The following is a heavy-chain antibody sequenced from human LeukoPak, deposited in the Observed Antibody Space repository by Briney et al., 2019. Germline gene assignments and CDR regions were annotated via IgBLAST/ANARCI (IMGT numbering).Heavy chain of an antibody. D-gene: IGHD1-1*01. CDR3: ARENWNEYYFDY. Sequence: GGSLRLSCAASGFTFSSYAMHWVRQAPGKGLDWVAVVSYDGSKKYYADSVKGRFTISRDNSKNTLYLQMNSLRAADTAVYYCARENWNEYYFDYWGQGTLVTVSS. CDR1: GFTFSSYA. CDR2: VSYDGSKK. J-gene: IGHJ4*02. V-gene: IGHV3-30-3*01.